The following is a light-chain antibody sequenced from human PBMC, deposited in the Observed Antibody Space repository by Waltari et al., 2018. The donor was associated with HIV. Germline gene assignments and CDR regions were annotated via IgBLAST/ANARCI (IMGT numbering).Light chain of an antibody. Sequence: QSVLTQPPSVSGAPGQTVTISCTGSSSNIGARAHFDVHWYQQLPGTAPKLLSYGHNNRPSRVPDRFSGSKSGASASLAITGLQAEDEADYYCQSYDTRLSGSVFGGGTKLTVL. CDR3: QSYDTRLSGSV. J-gene: IGLJ3*02. V-gene: IGLV1-40*01. CDR2: GHN. CDR1: SSNIGARAHFD.